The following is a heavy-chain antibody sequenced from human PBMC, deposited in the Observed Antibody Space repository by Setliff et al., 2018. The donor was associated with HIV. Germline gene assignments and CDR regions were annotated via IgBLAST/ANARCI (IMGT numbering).Heavy chain of an antibody. CDR3: ATTRPISTGYPGFFDS. J-gene: IGHJ4*02. CDR2: LSYRGTT. Sequence: SETLSLTCTVSGGSVSTSTYYWGWIRQPPGKGLEYIGTLSYRGTTHYNPSLKSRIALSIDSSKNQFSLNLHFVTATDSALYYYATTRPISTGYPGFFDSWGQGIVVTVSS. D-gene: IGHD3-9*01. CDR1: GGSVSTSTYY. V-gene: IGHV4-39*01.